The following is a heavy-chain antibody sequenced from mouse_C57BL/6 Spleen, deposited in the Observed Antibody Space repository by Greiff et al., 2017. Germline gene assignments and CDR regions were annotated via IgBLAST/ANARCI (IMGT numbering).Heavy chain of an antibody. V-gene: IGHV10-3*01. CDR3: VREGDYYGSSYAGDFDY. D-gene: IGHD1-1*01. Sequence: EVMLVESGGGLVQPKGSLKLSCAASGFTFNTYAMHWVRQAPGKGLEWVACIRSKSSNYATYYADTVKDRFTISRDDSQSMLYLQMNNLKTEDTAMYYCVREGDYYGSSYAGDFDYWGQGTTLTVSS. CDR2: IRSKSSNYAT. J-gene: IGHJ2*01. CDR1: GFTFNTYA.